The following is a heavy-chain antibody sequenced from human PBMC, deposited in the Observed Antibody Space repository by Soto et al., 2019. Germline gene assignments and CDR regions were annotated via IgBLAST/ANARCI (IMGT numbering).Heavy chain of an antibody. CDR1: GFTFSSYG. CDR3: ARDYDSMDDAFDI. CDR2: ISYDGSNK. Sequence: PGGSLRLSCAASGFTFSSYGMHWVRQAPGKGLEWVAVISYDGSNKYYADSVKGRFTISRDNSKNTLYLQMNSLRAEDTAAYYCARDYDSMDDAFDIWGQGTMVTVSS. J-gene: IGHJ3*02. D-gene: IGHD3-22*01. V-gene: IGHV3-30*03.